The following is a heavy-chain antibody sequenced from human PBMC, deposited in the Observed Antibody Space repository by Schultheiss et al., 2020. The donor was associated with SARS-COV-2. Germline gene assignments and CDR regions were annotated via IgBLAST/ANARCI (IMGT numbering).Heavy chain of an antibody. Sequence: SETLSLTCNVSGGSISGSSNYWGWIRQPPGKGLEWIGRIYTSGSTNYNPSLKSRVTISVDTSKNQFSLKLSSVTAADTAVYYCARGGRGDYDILTGYYWGLDVWGQGTTVTVSS. CDR2: IYTSGST. V-gene: IGHV4-39*07. D-gene: IGHD3-9*01. CDR3: ARGGRGDYDILTGYYWGLDV. CDR1: GGSISGSSNY. J-gene: IGHJ6*02.